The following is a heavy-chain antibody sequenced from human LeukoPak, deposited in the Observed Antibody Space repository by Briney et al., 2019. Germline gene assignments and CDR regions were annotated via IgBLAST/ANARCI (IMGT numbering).Heavy chain of an antibody. Sequence: SGGSLRLSCAASGFTFSSYSMNWVRQAPGKGLEWVSSISSSGSYIYYADSVKGRFAISRDNAQNSLYLQMNSLRAEDTAVYYCARDPMGELPEYFQHWGQGTLVTVSS. CDR2: ISSSGSYI. CDR3: ARDPMGELPEYFQH. V-gene: IGHV3-21*01. CDR1: GFTFSSYS. J-gene: IGHJ1*01. D-gene: IGHD1-26*01.